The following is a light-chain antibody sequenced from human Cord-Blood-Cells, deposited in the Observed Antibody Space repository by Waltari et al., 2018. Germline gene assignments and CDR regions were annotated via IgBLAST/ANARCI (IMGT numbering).Light chain of an antibody. J-gene: IGKJ1*01. CDR1: QSISSW. CDR2: KAS. Sequence: DIQMTQSPSPLSASVGDRVTITCRASQSISSWLAWYQQKPGKAPTLLIYKASSLESGVPSRFSGSGSGTEFTLTISSLQPDDFATYYCQQYNSYWTFGQGTKVEIK. V-gene: IGKV1-5*03. CDR3: QQYNSYWT.